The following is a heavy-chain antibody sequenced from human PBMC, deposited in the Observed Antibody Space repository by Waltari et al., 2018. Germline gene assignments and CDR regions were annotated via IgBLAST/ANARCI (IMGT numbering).Heavy chain of an antibody. D-gene: IGHD2-21*01. CDR1: GFPFRDYW. Sequence: EVQLVESGGGLVQPGGSLRLSCAAFGFPFRDYWMTWVRQAPGKGLEWVANIKKDGGEKYYVDSVKGRFTVSRDNAKNSLYLQMSSLRAEDTAVYYCARDRGYCGGDCYKNLDSWGQGTLVAVSS. CDR2: IKKDGGEK. CDR3: ARDRGYCGGDCYKNLDS. J-gene: IGHJ4*02. V-gene: IGHV3-7*01.